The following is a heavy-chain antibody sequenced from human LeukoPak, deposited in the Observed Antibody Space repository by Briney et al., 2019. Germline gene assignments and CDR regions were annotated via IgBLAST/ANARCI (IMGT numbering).Heavy chain of an antibody. V-gene: IGHV3-49*04. Sequence: GSLRLSCTSSRFPHGDYAMGWVRRARGRGLGWVGFIRSNAYGGTAEYAASLKDRFTISRDDSKSIAYLHMNSLKTEDTAVYFCSRNKMVVTGYLPDYWGQGTLVTVSA. CDR2: IRSNAYGGTA. J-gene: IGHJ4*02. CDR1: RFPHGDYA. D-gene: IGHD2-21*02. CDR3: SRNKMVVTGYLPDY.